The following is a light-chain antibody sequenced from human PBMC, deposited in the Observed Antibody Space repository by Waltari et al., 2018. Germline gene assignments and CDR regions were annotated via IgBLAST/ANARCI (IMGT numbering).Light chain of an antibody. CDR1: PSISRW. CDR3: QQYSSWPQT. CDR2: KAS. V-gene: IGKV1-5*03. Sequence: DIQMTQSPSTLSASVGERVTITCRASPSISRWLAWYQQKPGKAPKLLIYKASSLESGVPSRFSGGGSGTDFTLTISSLQPDDFATYYCQQYSSWPQTFGQGTRLEIK. J-gene: IGKJ5*01.